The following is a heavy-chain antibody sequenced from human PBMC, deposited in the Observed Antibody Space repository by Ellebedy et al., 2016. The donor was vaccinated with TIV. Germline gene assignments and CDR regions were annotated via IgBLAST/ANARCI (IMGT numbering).Heavy chain of an antibody. Sequence: GESLKISXAASGFTFSSYWMHWVRQAPGKGLVWVSRINSDGSSTSYADSVKGRFTISRDNAKNTLYLQMNSLRAEDTAVYYCARDPMSVKEDNWFNPWGQGTLVTVSS. CDR3: ARDPMSVKEDNWFNP. J-gene: IGHJ5*02. CDR2: INSDGSST. CDR1: GFTFSSYW. V-gene: IGHV3-74*01. D-gene: IGHD4-17*01.